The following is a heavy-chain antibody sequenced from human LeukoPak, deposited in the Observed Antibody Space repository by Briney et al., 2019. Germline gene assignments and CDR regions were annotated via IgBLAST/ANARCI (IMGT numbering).Heavy chain of an antibody. Sequence: SETLSLTCAGYGGSFSGYYWSWIRQPPGKGLEGIGEINHSGSTNYKPSPKSRVTISVDTSKNQFSLKLSSVTAADTAVYYCASTDYYDSSGPHNHWGQGTLVTVSS. J-gene: IGHJ4*02. CDR1: GGSFSGYY. CDR3: ASTDYYDSSGPHNH. V-gene: IGHV4-34*01. CDR2: INHSGST. D-gene: IGHD3-22*01.